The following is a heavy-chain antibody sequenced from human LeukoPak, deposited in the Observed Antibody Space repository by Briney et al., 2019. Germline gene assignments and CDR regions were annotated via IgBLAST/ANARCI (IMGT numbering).Heavy chain of an antibody. J-gene: IGHJ4*02. CDR2: IYYSGST. CDR1: GGSISSSSYY. V-gene: IGHV4-39*07. CDR3: ARDRDPW. Sequence: PSETLSLTCTVSGGSISSSSYYWGWIRQPPGKGLEWIGSIYYSGSTYYNPSLKSRVTISVDTSKNQFSLKLSSVTAADTAVYYCARDRDPWWGQGTLVTVSS.